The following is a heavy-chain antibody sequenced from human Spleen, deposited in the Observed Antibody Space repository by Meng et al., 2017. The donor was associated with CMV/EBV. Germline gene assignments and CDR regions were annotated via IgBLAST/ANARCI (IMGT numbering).Heavy chain of an antibody. CDR2: IKGKTDGGTT. J-gene: IGHJ4*02. Sequence: SLNLPWAASGFIFSYAWMSWVRQAPGKGLEWIGHIKGKTDGGTTDYAAPVRGRFTISRDDSKNTLYLQMDGLKTEDTAVYYCARAFYWGQGVLVTVSS. CDR3: ARAFY. CDR1: GFIFSYAW. V-gene: IGHV3-15*01.